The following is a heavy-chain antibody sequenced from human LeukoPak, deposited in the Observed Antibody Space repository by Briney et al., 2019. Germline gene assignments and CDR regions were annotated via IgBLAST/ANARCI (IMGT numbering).Heavy chain of an antibody. CDR2: THYSGST. J-gene: IGHJ5*02. CDR1: GGSITSGTYY. D-gene: IGHD2-2*01. V-gene: IGHV4-31*03. Sequence: PSQTLSLTCTVSGGSITSGTYYWSWIRDRPGKGLEWIGYTHYSGSTYDNPSLKSRVTISVDTSKNQLSLKLRSVTAADTAVYYCARDGCSGTGCYGNWFDPGAREPWSPSPQ. CDR3: ARDGCSGTGCYGNWFDP.